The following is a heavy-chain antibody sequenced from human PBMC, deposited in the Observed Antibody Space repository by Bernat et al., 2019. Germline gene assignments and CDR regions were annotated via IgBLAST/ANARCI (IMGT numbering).Heavy chain of an antibody. CDR2: ISYDGSNK. CDR3: AREITIYSSGWYGDAFDI. J-gene: IGHJ3*02. CDR1: GFTFSSYA. Sequence: QVQLVESGGGVVQPGRSLRLSCAASGFTFSSYAMHWVRQAPGKGLEWVAVISYDGSNKYYADSVKGRFTISRDNSKNTLYLQMNSLRAEDTAVYYCAREITIYSSGWYGDAFDIWGQGTMVTVSS. D-gene: IGHD6-19*01. V-gene: IGHV3-30-3*01.